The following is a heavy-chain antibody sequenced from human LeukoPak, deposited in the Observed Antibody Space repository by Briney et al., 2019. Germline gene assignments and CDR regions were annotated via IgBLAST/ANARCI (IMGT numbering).Heavy chain of an antibody. V-gene: IGHV3-7*01. CDR2: IRQDGSEK. CDR3: ARSTAGLDY. Sequence: PGGSLRLSCAASGFTFSNYWMSWVRQAPGKGLEWVANIRQDGSEKYYVDSMRGRFTICRDNAKNSLYLQMSSLRAEDTAVYYCARSTAGLDYWGQGTRVTVSS. D-gene: IGHD1-1*01. CDR1: GFTFSNYW. J-gene: IGHJ4*02.